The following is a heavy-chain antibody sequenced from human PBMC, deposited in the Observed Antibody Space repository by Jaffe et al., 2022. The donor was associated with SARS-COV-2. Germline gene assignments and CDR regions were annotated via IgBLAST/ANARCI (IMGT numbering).Heavy chain of an antibody. J-gene: IGHJ4*02. V-gene: IGHV4-61*02. CDR1: GGSISSGSYY. Sequence: QVQLQESGPGLVKPSQTLSLTCTVSGGSISSGSYYWSWIRQPAGKGLEWIGRIYTSGSTNYNPSLKSRVTISVDTSKNQFSLKLSSVTAADTAVYYCASGGFEEFDYWGQGTLVTVSS. CDR3: ASGGFEEFDY. CDR2: IYTSGST.